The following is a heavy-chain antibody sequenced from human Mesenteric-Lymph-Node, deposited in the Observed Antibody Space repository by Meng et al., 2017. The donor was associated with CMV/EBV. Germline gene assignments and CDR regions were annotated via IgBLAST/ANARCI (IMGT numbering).Heavy chain of an antibody. CDR1: GFTFDDYA. CDR2: ISWNSGSI. J-gene: IGHJ6*02. D-gene: IGHD3-3*01. Sequence: SLKISCAASGFTFDDYAMHWVRQAPGKGLEWVSGISWNSGSIGYADSVKGRFTISRDNAKNSLYLQMNSLRAEDTAVYYCARIPTRITIFGVVIENYYYYYGMDVWGQGTTVTVSS. V-gene: IGHV3-9*01. CDR3: ARIPTRITIFGVVIENYYYYYGMDV.